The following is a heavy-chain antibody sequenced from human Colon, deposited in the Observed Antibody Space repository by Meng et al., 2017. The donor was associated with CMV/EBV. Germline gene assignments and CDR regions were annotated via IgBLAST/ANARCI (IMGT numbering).Heavy chain of an antibody. D-gene: IGHD6-6*01. CDR3: ARGRSEYSSSSFGY. CDR2: IVSSSTYV. V-gene: IGHV3-21*01. J-gene: IGHJ4*02. CDR1: GFTFSDYG. Sequence: GGSLRLSCAASGFTFSDYGMTWVRQPPGKGLEWVSTIVSSSTYVFFADSVKGRLTISRDNAKNSLYLQMNSLRVEDTAVYYCARGRSEYSSSSFGYWGQGTLVTVSS.